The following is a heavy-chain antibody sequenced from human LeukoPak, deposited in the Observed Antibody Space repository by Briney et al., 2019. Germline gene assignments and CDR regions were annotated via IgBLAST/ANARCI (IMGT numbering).Heavy chain of an antibody. J-gene: IGHJ5*02. CDR3: ARDGYCSSTSCPPDWFDP. Sequence: SVKVSCKASGGTFSSYAISWVRQAPGQGLEWMGRIIPIFGTAHFAQKFQGRVTITPDESTSTAYMELSSLRSEDTAVYYCARDGYCSSTSCPPDWFDPWGQGTLVTVSS. V-gene: IGHV1-69*13. CDR1: GGTFSSYA. D-gene: IGHD2-2*03. CDR2: IIPIFGTA.